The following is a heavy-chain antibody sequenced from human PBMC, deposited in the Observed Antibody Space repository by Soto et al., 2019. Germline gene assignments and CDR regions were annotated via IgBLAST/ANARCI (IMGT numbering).Heavy chain of an antibody. V-gene: IGHV4-59*01. CDR2: IYYTGGT. CDR1: SGAISTYY. CDR3: AGAPKWAYFYF. Sequence: QVQLQESGPGLVKPSETLSLTCTVSSGAISTYYWSWIRQPPGKGLEWIGYIYYTGGTNYNPSLKTRVATSMDTSKNRFSLNLTSVTAADTAVYYCAGAPKWAYFYFWGLGTLVTVSS. D-gene: IGHD2-8*01. J-gene: IGHJ4*02.